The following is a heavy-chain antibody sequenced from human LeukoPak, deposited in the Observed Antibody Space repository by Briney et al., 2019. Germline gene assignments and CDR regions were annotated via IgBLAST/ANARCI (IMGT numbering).Heavy chain of an antibody. Sequence: PGRSLRLSCAASGFTFSSYGMHWVRQAPGKGLEWVAVISYDGRNKYCADSVKGRFTISRDNSKNTLYLQMNSLRAEDTAVYYCAKGPPTSYYYYGMDVWGKGTTVTVSS. CDR1: GFTFSSYG. V-gene: IGHV3-30*18. CDR3: AKGPPTSYYYYGMDV. J-gene: IGHJ6*04. CDR2: ISYDGRNK.